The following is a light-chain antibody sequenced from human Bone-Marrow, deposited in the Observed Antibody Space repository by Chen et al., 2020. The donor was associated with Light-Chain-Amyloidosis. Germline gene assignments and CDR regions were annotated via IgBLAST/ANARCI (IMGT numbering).Light chain of an antibody. CDR1: QSVLYSSNNKNY. CDR3: QQYLSAPYT. V-gene: IGKV4-1*01. CDR2: WAS. J-gene: IGKJ2*01. Sequence: DIVMPQSPDSLAVSLGERATINCKSSQSVLYSSNNKNYLAWFQQKPGQPPKLLISWASTRESGVPDRFSGSASGTDFTLTISSLQAEDVAVYYCQQYLSAPYTFGQGTKLEIK.